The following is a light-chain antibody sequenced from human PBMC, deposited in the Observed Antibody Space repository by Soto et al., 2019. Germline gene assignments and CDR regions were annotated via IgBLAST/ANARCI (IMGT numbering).Light chain of an antibody. V-gene: IGKV3-20*01. Sequence: EIGLTQSAGTLSLSPGERATLSCRASQSLSSYIAWYQQKPGQAPRLLIYDASNRATGIPARFSGIASGTDFTLTISRLEPEEFAVVDCQQYGSSITFGQGTRLEI. CDR1: QSLSSY. J-gene: IGKJ5*01. CDR2: DAS. CDR3: QQYGSSIT.